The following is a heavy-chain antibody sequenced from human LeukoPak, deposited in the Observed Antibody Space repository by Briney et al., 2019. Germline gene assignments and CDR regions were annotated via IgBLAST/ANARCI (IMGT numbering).Heavy chain of an antibody. J-gene: IGHJ4*02. D-gene: IGHD2-8*01. CDR1: GGSISSYY. V-gene: IGHV4-59*01. CDR3: ARGGIVLNRNEPSYFDY. CDR2: IYYSGST. Sequence: PSETLSLTGTVSGGSISSYYWSWIRQPPGKGLEWMGYIYYSGSTNYNPSLKSRVTISVDTSKNQFSLKLSSVTAADTAVYYCARGGIVLNRNEPSYFDYWGQGTLVTVSS.